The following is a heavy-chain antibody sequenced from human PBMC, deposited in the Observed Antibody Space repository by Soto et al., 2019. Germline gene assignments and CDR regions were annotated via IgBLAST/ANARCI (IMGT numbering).Heavy chain of an antibody. J-gene: IGHJ6*02. V-gene: IGHV5-51*01. CDR3: ARTAAAGKYYYGGDV. Sequence: PGESLKISCKGSGYSFTSYWIGWVRQMPGKGLEWMGIIYPGDSDTRYSPSFQGQVTISADKSISTAYLQWSSLKASDTAIYYCARTAAAGKYYYGGDVWGQGTTVTAP. D-gene: IGHD6-13*01. CDR1: GYSFTSYW. CDR2: IYPGDSDT.